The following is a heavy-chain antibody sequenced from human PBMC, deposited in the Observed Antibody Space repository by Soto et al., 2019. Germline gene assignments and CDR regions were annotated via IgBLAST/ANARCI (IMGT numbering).Heavy chain of an antibody. CDR1: GFTFSSYG. V-gene: IGHV3-30*18. D-gene: IGHD3-10*01. Sequence: QVQLVESGGGVVQPGRSLRLSCAASGFTFSSYGMHWVRQAPGKGLEWVAVISYDGSNKYYADSVKGRFTISRDNSKNTLYLQMNSLRAEDTAVYYCAKGGLWFGESEYWGQGNLVTVSS. CDR2: ISYDGSNK. J-gene: IGHJ4*02. CDR3: AKGGLWFGESEY.